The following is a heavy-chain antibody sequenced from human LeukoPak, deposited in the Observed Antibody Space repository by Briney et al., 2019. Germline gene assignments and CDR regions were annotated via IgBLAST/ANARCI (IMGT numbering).Heavy chain of an antibody. Sequence: SETLSLTCTVSGGSISSYYWSWIRQPPGKGLEWIGEINHSGSTNYNPSLKSRVTISVDTSKNQFSLKLSSVTAADTAVYYCARGFRRGSYRAVGSFDIWGQGTMVTVSS. CDR2: INHSGST. CDR3: ARGFRRGSYRAVGSFDI. D-gene: IGHD1-26*01. J-gene: IGHJ3*02. V-gene: IGHV4-34*01. CDR1: GGSISSYY.